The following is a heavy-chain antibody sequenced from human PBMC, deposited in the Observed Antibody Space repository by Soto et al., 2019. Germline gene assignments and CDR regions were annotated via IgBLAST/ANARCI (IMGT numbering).Heavy chain of an antibody. D-gene: IGHD5-12*01. CDR2: ISYDGSNK. CDR1: GFTFSSYA. V-gene: IGHV3-30-3*01. CDR3: ASPTAGGMATITSFDY. Sequence: QVQLVESGGGVVQPGRSLRLSCAASGFTFSSYAMHWVRQAPGKGLEWVAVISYDGSNKYYADSVKGRFTISRDNSKNTLYLQMNSLRAEDTAVYYCASPTAGGMATITSFDYWGQGTLVTVSS. J-gene: IGHJ4*02.